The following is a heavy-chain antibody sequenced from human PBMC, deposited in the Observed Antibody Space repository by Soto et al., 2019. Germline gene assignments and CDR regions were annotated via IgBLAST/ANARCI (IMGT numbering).Heavy chain of an antibody. D-gene: IGHD2-15*01. J-gene: IGHJ3*01. V-gene: IGHV1-69*08. CDR1: GGTFSSYT. CDR3: ASGPYPLVVAATEF. CDR2: IIPILGTA. Sequence: QVQLVQSGAEVKKPGSSVKVSCKASGGTFSSYTISWVRQAPGQGLEWMGRIIPILGTANYAQKFQGRVTITADESTSTAYMELSSLRSEDTAVYYCASGPYPLVVAATEFWGQGTMVTVSS.